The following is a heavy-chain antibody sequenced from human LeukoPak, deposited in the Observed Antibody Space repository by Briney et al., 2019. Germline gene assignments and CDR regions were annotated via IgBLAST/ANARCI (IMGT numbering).Heavy chain of an antibody. J-gene: IGHJ4*02. CDR3: ARDYTVRGSQTYDY. CDR1: GYIFTGYY. Sequence: GASVKVSCKASGYIFTGYYMHWVRQAPGQGLEWMGWINPNSGGTNYAQKFQGRVAMTRDTSISTAYMELSRLRSDDTAVYYCARDYTVRGSQTYDYWGQGTLVTVSS. V-gene: IGHV1-2*02. D-gene: IGHD3-10*01. CDR2: INPNSGGT.